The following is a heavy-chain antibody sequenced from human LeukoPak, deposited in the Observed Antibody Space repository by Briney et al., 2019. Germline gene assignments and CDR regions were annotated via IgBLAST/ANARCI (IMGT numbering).Heavy chain of an antibody. CDR3: ARGGLPFALDY. V-gene: IGHV3-74*01. CDR1: EFTFSSYW. Sequence: GGSLRLSCAASEFTFSSYWMHWVRQAPGKGLVWVSRINSDGSSTNYADPVKGRFTISRDNAKTTVYLQMNSLRAEDTAVYYCARGGLPFALDYWGQGTLVTVSS. J-gene: IGHJ4*02. CDR2: INSDGSST. D-gene: IGHD2-21*01.